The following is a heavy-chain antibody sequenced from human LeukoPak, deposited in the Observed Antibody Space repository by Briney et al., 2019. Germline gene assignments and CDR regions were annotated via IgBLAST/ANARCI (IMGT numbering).Heavy chain of an antibody. CDR2: INNDGSSV. Sequence: GGSLRLSCAVSGFTFSSHWMHWVRQAPGKGLVWLSRINNDGSSVSYADSVKGRFTISRDNAKNTLYLQMNSLGVEDTAVYYCARGPAPQCSGGSCYLPGDYWGQGTLVTVSS. D-gene: IGHD2-15*01. V-gene: IGHV3-74*01. CDR1: GFTFSSHW. J-gene: IGHJ4*02. CDR3: ARGPAPQCSGGSCYLPGDY.